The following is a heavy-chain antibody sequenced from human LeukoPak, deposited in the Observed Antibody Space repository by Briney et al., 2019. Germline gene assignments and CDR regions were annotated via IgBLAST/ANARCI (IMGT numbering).Heavy chain of an antibody. Sequence: ASVKVSCKASGYTFTSYGISWVRQAPGQGLEWMGWISAYNGNTNYAQKLQGRVTMTTDTSTSTAYMELRSLRSDDTAVYYCARGRVVVPAAIGRYNWFDPWGQGTLVTVSS. V-gene: IGHV1-18*01. CDR2: ISAYNGNT. D-gene: IGHD2-2*01. CDR3: ARGRVVVPAAIGRYNWFDP. J-gene: IGHJ5*02. CDR1: GYTFTSYG.